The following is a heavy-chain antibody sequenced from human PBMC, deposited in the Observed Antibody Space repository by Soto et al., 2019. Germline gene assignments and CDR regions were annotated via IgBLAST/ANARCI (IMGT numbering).Heavy chain of an antibody. J-gene: IGHJ4*02. CDR3: ASDSPIGSTYSGYDAIDS. D-gene: IGHD5-12*01. CDR2: TIPILDVA. V-gene: IGHV1-69*02. Sequence: QVQLVQSGAEVKKPGSSVKVSCKASGGTFSTSTFTWVRQAPGQGLEWMGRTIPILDVADYAQDFQGRVTITAAKSTRTAYMELTSLTSKDAAVYYCASDSPIGSTYSGYDAIDSWGQGTLVTVSS. CDR1: GGTFSTST.